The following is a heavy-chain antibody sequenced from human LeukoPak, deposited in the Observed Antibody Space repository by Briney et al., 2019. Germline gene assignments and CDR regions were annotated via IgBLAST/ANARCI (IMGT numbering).Heavy chain of an antibody. J-gene: IGHJ6*02. D-gene: IGHD1-26*01. V-gene: IGHV1-46*01. CDR2: INPSGGST. Sequence: ASVKVPCKASGYTFTSYYMHWVRQAPGQGLEWMGIINPSGGSTSYAQKFQGRVTMTRDTSTSTVYMELSSLRSEDTAVYYCARDGAEGAGMDVWGQGTTVTVSS. CDR1: GYTFTSYY. CDR3: ARDGAEGAGMDV.